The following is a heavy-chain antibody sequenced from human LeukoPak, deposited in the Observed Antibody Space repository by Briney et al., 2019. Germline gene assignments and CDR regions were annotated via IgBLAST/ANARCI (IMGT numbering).Heavy chain of an antibody. J-gene: IGHJ6*02. CDR3: ASGNQAPYYYYGMDV. Sequence: GGSLRLSCAASGFTFSSYEMNWVRQAPGKGLEWVPYISSSGSTIYYADSVKGRFTISRDNAKNSLYLQMNSLRAEDTAVYYCASGNQAPYYYYGMDVWGQGTTVTVSS. CDR2: ISSSGSTI. D-gene: IGHD4-23*01. CDR1: GFTFSSYE. V-gene: IGHV3-48*03.